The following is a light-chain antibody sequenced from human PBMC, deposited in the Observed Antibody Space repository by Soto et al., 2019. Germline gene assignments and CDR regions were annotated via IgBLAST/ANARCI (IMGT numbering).Light chain of an antibody. CDR3: QQRINWPLT. J-gene: IGKJ4*01. V-gene: IGKV3-11*01. Sequence: EIVLTQSPATLSLSPGERATLSCRASQTITSYLAWYQQKPGQAPRLLIYDASNRATGIPARFSGSGSGTDFTLTSSSLEPEDFAVYYCQQRINWPLTFGGGTKVEIK. CDR2: DAS. CDR1: QTITSY.